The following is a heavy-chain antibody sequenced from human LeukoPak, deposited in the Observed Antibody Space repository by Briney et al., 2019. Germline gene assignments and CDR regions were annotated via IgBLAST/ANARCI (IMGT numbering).Heavy chain of an antibody. D-gene: IGHD2/OR15-2a*01. J-gene: IGHJ4*02. CDR2: LSGRGDST. Sequence: GGSLRLSCAASGFTFSSYWMNWVRQAPGKGLEWVSALSGRGDSTYYTDSVKGRFTISRDNSKNTLYLQMNSLRAEHTAVYYCAKYRLLYPERHLSHFDYWGQGTLVTVSS. CDR3: AKYRLLYPERHLSHFDY. CDR1: GFTFSSYW. V-gene: IGHV3-23*01.